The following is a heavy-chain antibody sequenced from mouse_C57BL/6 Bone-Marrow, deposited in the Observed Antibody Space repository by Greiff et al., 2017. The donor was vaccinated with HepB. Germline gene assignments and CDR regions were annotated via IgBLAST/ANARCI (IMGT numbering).Heavy chain of an antibody. Sequence: EVQLVESGGGLVKPGGSLKLSCAASGFTFSSYAMSWVRQTPEKRLEWVATISDGGSYTYYPDNVKGRFTISRDNAKNNLYLQMSHLKSEDTAMYYCAREGYYGSSHFDYWGQGTTLTVSS. CDR3: AREGYYGSSHFDY. CDR1: GFTFSSYA. V-gene: IGHV5-4*01. J-gene: IGHJ2*01. CDR2: ISDGGSYT. D-gene: IGHD1-1*01.